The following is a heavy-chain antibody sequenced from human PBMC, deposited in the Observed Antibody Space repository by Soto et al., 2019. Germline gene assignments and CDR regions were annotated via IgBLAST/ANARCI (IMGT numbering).Heavy chain of an antibody. CDR2: IIPIFGTA. CDR3: AREKSGYSYFDY. D-gene: IGHD3-3*01. J-gene: IGHJ4*02. V-gene: IGHV1-69*13. CDR1: GGTFSSYA. Sequence: SVKVSCKASGGTFSSYAISWVRQAPGQGLEWMGGIIPIFGTANYAQKYQGRVTITADESTSTAYMELSSLRSEDTAVYYCAREKSGYSYFDYWGQGTLVTVSS.